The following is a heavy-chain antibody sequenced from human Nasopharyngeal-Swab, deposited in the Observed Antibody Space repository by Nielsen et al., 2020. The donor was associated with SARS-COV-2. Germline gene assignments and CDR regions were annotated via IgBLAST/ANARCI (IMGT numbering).Heavy chain of an antibody. CDR2: INPNSGGT. V-gene: IGHV1-2*02. CDR3: ARKSIAAAGSDFDY. J-gene: IGHJ4*02. CDR1: GGTFISYA. Sequence: ASVKVSCKASGGTFISYAISWVRQAPGQGLEWMGWINPNSGGTNYAQKFQGRVTMTTDTSISTAYMELSRLRSDDTAVYYCARKSIAAAGSDFDYWGQGTLVTVSS. D-gene: IGHD6-13*01.